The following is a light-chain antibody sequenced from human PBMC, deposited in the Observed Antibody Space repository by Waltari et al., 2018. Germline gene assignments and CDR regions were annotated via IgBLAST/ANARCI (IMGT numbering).Light chain of an antibody. Sequence: QSALTQPRSVSGSPGQSVTISCTGTSSDVGSYLYVSWYQQRPGKAPKLLIYDVSYRPPGVPVRFSGSQSGNTASLSISGLQAEDEAEYYCCSYADNNTYLFGTGTQVTV. J-gene: IGLJ1*01. CDR2: DVS. V-gene: IGLV2-11*01. CDR1: SSDVGSYLY. CDR3: CSYADNNTYL.